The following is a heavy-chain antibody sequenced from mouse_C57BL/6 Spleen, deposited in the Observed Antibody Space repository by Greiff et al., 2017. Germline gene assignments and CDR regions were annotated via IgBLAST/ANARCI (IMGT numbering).Heavy chain of an antibody. CDR2: LDPENGDT. V-gene: IGHV14-4*01. D-gene: IGHD1-1*01. CDR1: GFNIKDDY. CDR3: TTDQFVATTLYYAMDY. J-gene: IGHJ4*01. Sequence: DVQLQESGAELVRPGASVKLSCTASGFNIKDDYMHWVKQRPEQGLEWIGWLDPENGDTEYASKFQGKATITADTSSNTAYLQLSSLTSEDTAVYYCTTDQFVATTLYYAMDYWGQGTSVTVSS.